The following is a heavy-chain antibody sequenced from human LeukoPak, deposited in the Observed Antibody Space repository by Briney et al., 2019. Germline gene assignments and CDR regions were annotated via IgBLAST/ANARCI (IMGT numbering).Heavy chain of an antibody. CDR3: AREPPSVAALPTDY. CDR2: ISSSSSTI. Sequence: GGSLRLSCAASGFTFSSYSMNWVRQAPGKGLEWVSYISSSSSTIYYADSVKGRLTISRDNAKNSLYLQMNSLRAEDTAVYYCAREPPSVAALPTDYWGQGTLVTVSS. D-gene: IGHD6-6*01. CDR1: GFTFSSYS. J-gene: IGHJ4*02. V-gene: IGHV3-48*01.